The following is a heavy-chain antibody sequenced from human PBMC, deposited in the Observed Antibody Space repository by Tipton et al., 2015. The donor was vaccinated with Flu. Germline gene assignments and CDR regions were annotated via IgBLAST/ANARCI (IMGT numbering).Heavy chain of an antibody. D-gene: IGHD5/OR15-5a*01. Sequence: TLSLTCTVSGGSISSGSYFWGWIRQPAGEGLEWIGNISTSGSTNYNPSLKSRLTLSVDTSKNQFSLRLTSVTATDTALYYCARHERGVSTFPWGQGTLVTVSS. CDR3: ARHERGVSTFP. CDR2: ISTSGST. J-gene: IGHJ5*02. CDR1: GGSISSGSYF. V-gene: IGHV4-61*09.